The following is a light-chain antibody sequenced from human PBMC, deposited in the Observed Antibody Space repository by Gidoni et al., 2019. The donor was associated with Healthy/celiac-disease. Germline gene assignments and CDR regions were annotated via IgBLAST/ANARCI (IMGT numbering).Light chain of an antibody. CDR3: QSADSSGTYVV. CDR1: ALPKQY. CDR2: KDS. V-gene: IGLV3-25*02. J-gene: IGLJ2*01. Sequence: SYELTQPPSVSVSPEQTARITCSGDALPKQYAYWYQQKPGPAPVLVIYKDSERPSGIPERFSGSSSGTTVTLTISGGQAEDEADYYGQSADSSGTYVVFGGGTKLTVL.